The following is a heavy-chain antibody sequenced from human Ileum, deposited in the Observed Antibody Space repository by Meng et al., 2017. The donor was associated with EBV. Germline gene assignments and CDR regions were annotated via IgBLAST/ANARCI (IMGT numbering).Heavy chain of an antibody. D-gene: IGHD2-2*01. Sequence: LQLQGPGPGLVKPSGTLSLTGTGSGGSISSSSYYWGWIRQPPGKGLEWIGSIYYSGSTYYNPSLKSRVTISVDTSKNQFSLKLSSVTAADTAVYYCARSIVVVPAAIYYWGQGTLVTVSS. J-gene: IGHJ4*02. V-gene: IGHV4-39*01. CDR3: ARSIVVVPAAIYY. CDR1: GGSISSSSYY. CDR2: IYYSGST.